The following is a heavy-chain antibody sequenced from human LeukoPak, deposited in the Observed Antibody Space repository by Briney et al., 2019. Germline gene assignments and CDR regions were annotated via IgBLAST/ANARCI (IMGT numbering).Heavy chain of an antibody. D-gene: IGHD2-15*01. J-gene: IGHJ4*02. CDR2: ISGSGGST. CDR1: GFTFSSHW. V-gene: IGHV3-23*01. Sequence: GGSLRLSCAASGFTFSSHWMHWVRQGPGKGLEWVSAISGSGGSTYYADSVKGRFAISRDNSKNTLYLQMNSLRAEDTAVYYCAKDGSSYCSGGSCYFFDYWGQGTLVTVSS. CDR3: AKDGSSYCSGGSCYFFDY.